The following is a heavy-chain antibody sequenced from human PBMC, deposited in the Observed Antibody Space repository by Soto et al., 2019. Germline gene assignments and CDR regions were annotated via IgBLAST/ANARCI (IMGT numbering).Heavy chain of an antibody. D-gene: IGHD3-10*01. CDR1: GFTFSKTY. CDR3: STVRTY. J-gene: IGHJ4*02. V-gene: IGHV3-15*01. CDR2: IKPKTDGGTT. Sequence: EAQLVESWGGLVKPCGSLRLSSAASGFTFSKTYMNWVRQAPGKGLEWVGRIKPKTDGGTTDYAAPVEGRFNISRDDSKNTLYLERKSLKTDDTAVYSCSTVRTYWGQGPLVTVSS.